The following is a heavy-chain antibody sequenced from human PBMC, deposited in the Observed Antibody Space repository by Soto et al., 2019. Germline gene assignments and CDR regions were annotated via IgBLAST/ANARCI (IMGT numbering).Heavy chain of an antibody. CDR1: GFTFSSYA. CDR2: ISGSGGST. J-gene: IGHJ4*02. D-gene: IGHD3-10*01. CDR3: AKDRSYGSGSLLYYFDY. Sequence: GGSLRLSCAASGFTFSSYAMSWVRQAPGKGLEWVSAISGSGGSTYYADSVKGRFTISRDNSKNTLYLQMNSLRAEDTAVYYCAKDRSYGSGSLLYYFDYWGQGTLVTVSS. V-gene: IGHV3-23*01.